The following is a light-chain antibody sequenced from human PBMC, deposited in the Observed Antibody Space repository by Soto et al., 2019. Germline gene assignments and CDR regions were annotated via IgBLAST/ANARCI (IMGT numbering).Light chain of an antibody. CDR2: DAY. Sequence: EIVLTQSPATLSLSPGERATLYCVASQSVSTNYLAWYQQKPGLAPRLLIYDAYSRATGISDRFSGSGSGTDFILTISRLEPEDCTVYYCQQYGSSPSFGGGTKVDIK. CDR3: QQYGSSPS. CDR1: QSVSTNY. J-gene: IGKJ4*01. V-gene: IGKV3D-20*01.